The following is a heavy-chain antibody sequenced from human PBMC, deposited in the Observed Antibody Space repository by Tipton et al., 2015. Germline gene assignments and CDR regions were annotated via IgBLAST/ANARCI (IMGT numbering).Heavy chain of an antibody. CDR2: VFHNGDS. CDR3: ARHKDSGTYPLDY. D-gene: IGHD3-10*01. CDR1: GGFLNNGNYV. Sequence: LRLSCTVSGGFLNNGNYVWTWIRQPPGKGLEYMGYVFHNGDSNYNPSLKSRVSMSVDTSKNQISLKLTSATAADTAIYYCARHKDSGTYPLDYWGQGTLVTVSS. V-gene: IGHV4-61*01. J-gene: IGHJ4*02.